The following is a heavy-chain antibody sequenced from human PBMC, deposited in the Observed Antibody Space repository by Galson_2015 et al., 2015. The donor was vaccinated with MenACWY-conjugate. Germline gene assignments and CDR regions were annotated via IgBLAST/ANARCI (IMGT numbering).Heavy chain of an antibody. D-gene: IGHD5/OR15-5a*01. CDR3: AKDVSMDV. V-gene: IGHV3-23*01. CDR2: ISDSGAAT. CDR1: GFTFSQYA. J-gene: IGHJ6*03. Sequence: ALRLCCAVAGFTFSQYAMSWVRQAPGTGLEWVAIISDSGAATHYIDSVKVRFTISRDNSKNSLYLQMSRLRAEDTALYYCAKDVSMDVWGKGTTVSVSS.